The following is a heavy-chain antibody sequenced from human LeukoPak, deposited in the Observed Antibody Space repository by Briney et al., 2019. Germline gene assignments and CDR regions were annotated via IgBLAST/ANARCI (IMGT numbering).Heavy chain of an antibody. Sequence: GGSLRLSCVASGFTFSSDLMNWVRKAPGKGLEWVANINQDGRTKTYLDSVKGRFTISKDNAKTSLYLQMNSLRAEDTALYYCARDPDILTGVALDVWGQGKMVTVSS. CDR2: INQDGRTK. V-gene: IGHV3-7*05. D-gene: IGHD3-9*01. J-gene: IGHJ3*01. CDR1: GFTFSSDL. CDR3: ARDPDILTGVALDV.